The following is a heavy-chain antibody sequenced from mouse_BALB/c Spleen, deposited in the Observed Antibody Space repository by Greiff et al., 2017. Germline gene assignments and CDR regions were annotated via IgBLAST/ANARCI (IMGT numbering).Heavy chain of an antibody. J-gene: IGHJ4*01. CDR2: IYPGSGNT. D-gene: IGHD1-1*01. CDR1: GYTFTDYY. Sequence: QVQLQQSGAELARPGASVKLSCKASGYTFTDYYINWVKQRTGQGLEWIGEIYPGSGNTYYNEKFKGKATLTADKSSSTAYMQLSSLTSEDSAVYFCARHYGSSYDAMDYWGQGTSVTVSS. CDR3: ARHYGSSYDAMDY. V-gene: IGHV1-77*01.